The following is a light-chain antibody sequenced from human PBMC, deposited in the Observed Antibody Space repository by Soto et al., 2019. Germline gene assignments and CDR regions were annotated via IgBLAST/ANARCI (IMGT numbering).Light chain of an antibody. CDR2: AAS. J-gene: IGKJ3*01. CDR3: QKYNSAPPFT. V-gene: IGKV1-27*01. CDR1: QGISNY. Sequence: DIQMTQSPSSLSASVGDRVTITCRASQGISNYVAWYQQKPGKVPKVLIYAASTLQSGVPSRFSGSGSGTDFTLTISSLQPEDVATYCCQKYNSAPPFTFGPGTKVNIK.